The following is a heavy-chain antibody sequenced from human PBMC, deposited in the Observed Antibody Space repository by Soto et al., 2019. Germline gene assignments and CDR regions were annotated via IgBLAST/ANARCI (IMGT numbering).Heavy chain of an antibody. V-gene: IGHV1-18*01. CDR3: ARDGPRPYYYYGMAD. CDR1: GYTYSMSG. J-gene: IGHJ6*02. D-gene: IGHD6-6*01. Sequence: QVQLVQSGAQVKKPGASVKVSCKNSGYTYSMSGISWVRQAPGQGLERMGWISGYNDNTNYEQKFQDRVTMTTDKSTTTACMALRSLRSEDRPVYYCARDGPRPYYYYGMADWGQGTTVTVS. CDR2: ISGYNDNT.